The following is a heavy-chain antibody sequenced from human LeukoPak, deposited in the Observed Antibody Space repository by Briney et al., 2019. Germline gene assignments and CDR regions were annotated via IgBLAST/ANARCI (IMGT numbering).Heavy chain of an antibody. CDR2: ISGSGSST. V-gene: IGHV3-23*01. CDR3: AKDLAPAGMYYFDY. D-gene: IGHD2-2*01. J-gene: IGHJ4*02. Sequence: GGSLRLSCAASGVTFSSYAMSWVRQAPGKGLEWVSAISGSGSSTYYADSVKGRFTISRDNSKNTLYLQMNSLRAEDTAVYYCAKDLAPAGMYYFDYWGQGTLVTVSS. CDR1: GVTFSSYA.